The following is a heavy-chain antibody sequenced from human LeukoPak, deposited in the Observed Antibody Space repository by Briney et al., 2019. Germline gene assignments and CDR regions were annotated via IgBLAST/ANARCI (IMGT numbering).Heavy chain of an antibody. J-gene: IGHJ4*02. CDR3: ARGHHYYDSSGYYPIDY. CDR2: ISGSGGST. V-gene: IGHV3-23*01. D-gene: IGHD3-22*01. Sequence: GGSLRLSCAASGFTFSSYAMSWVRQAPGKGLEWVSAISGSGGSTYYADSVKGRFTISRDNAKNSLYLQMNSLRAEDTAVYYCARGHHYYDSSGYYPIDYWGQGTLVTVSS. CDR1: GFTFSSYA.